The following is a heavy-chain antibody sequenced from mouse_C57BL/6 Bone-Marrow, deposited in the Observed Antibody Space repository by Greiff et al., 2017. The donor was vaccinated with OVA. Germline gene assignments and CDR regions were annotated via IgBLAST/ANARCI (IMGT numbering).Heavy chain of an antibody. Sequence: DVQLQESGPGLAKPSQTLSLSCSATGYSITSDYWNWIRKFPGNKLEYIGYISYSGSTYYNPSLNSRMSITRDTSKTQYYLLLNSVTTEDTATYYCARITTGYYFDYWGQGTTLTVSS. J-gene: IGHJ2*01. D-gene: IGHD1-1*01. CDR2: ISYSGST. CDR3: ARITTGYYFDY. CDR1: GYSITSDY. V-gene: IGHV3-8*01.